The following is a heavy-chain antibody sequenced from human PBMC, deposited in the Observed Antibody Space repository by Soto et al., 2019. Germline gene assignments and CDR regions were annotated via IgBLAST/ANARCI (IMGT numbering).Heavy chain of an antibody. CDR1: GFSLSTSGMC. CDR3: ARIRGVANYYDSSGYYYDYYYGMDV. J-gene: IGHJ6*02. D-gene: IGHD3-22*01. V-gene: IGHV2-70*01. CDR2: IDWDDDK. Sequence: SGPTLVNPTQTLTLTCTFSGFSLSTSGMCVSWIRQPPGKALEWLALIDWDDDKYYSTSLKTRLTISKDTSKNQVVLTMTNMDPVDTATYYCARIRGVANYYDSSGYYYDYYYGMDVWGQGTTVTVSS.